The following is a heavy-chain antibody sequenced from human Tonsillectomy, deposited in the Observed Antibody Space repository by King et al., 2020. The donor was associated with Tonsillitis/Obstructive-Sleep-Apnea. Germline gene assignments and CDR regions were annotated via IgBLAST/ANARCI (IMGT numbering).Heavy chain of an antibody. CDR1: GSTVSRNN. D-gene: IGHD3-3*01. CDR3: ARGGVVDYYYGMDV. J-gene: IGHJ6*02. V-gene: IGHV3-53*01. CDR2: IYSGDST. Sequence: VQLVESGGGLIQPGGSLRLSCAASGSTVSRNNMSWVRQAPGKGLEWVSVIYSGDSTYYADSVKGRFTISRDNSKNTLSLQMNSLRAEDTAVYYCARGGVVDYYYGMDVWGQGTTVTVSS.